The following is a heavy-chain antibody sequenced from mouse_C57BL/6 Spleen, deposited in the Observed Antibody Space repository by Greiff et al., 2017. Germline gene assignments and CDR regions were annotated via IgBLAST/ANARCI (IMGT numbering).Heavy chain of an antibody. D-gene: IGHD2-4*01. J-gene: IGHJ2*01. CDR2: IYPSDSET. CDR1: GYTFTSYW. CDR3: SRTYDYDDYFDY. Sequence: VQLQQPGAELVRPGSSVKLSCKASGYTFTSYWMDWVKQRPGQGLEWIGNIYPSDSETHYNQKFKDKATLTVDKSSSTAYMQLSSLTSEDSAVYYCSRTYDYDDYFDYWGQGTTLTVSS. V-gene: IGHV1-61*01.